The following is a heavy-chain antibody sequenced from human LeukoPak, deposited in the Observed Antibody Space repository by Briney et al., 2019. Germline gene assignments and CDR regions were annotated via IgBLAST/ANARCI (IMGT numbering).Heavy chain of an antibody. V-gene: IGHV1-69*04. CDR3: ARSRQTVTTYFDY. J-gene: IGHJ4*02. CDR1: GYSFTSYG. CDR2: IIPTLGIA. Sequence: RASVKVSCKASGYSFTSYGISWVRQAPGQGLEWMRRIIPTLGIANYAQKFQGRVTITADESTSTAYMELSSLRSEDTAVYYCARSRQTVTTYFDYWGQGTLVTVSS. D-gene: IGHD4-11*01.